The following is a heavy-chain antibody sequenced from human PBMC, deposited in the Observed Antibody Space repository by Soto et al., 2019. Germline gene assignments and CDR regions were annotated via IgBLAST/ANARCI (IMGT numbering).Heavy chain of an antibody. Sequence: QVQLQESGPGLVKPSQTLSLTCTVSGGSISSCNYYWSWIRQPPGKGLEWIGFIAYRASTYYSTSLKSRVTISVDTSKRQLSLNLSFVTAADTAVYYCATMGTPATGLYFCDYWGQGSLVTVSS. CDR3: ATMGTPATGLYFCDY. J-gene: IGHJ4*02. V-gene: IGHV4-30-4*01. D-gene: IGHD2-15*01. CDR1: GGSISSCNYY. CDR2: IAYRAST.